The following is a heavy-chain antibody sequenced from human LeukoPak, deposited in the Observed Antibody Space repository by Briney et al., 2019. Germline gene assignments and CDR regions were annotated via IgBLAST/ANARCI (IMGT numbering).Heavy chain of an antibody. D-gene: IGHD4-11*01. Sequence: GGSLRLSCAASGFTFSNYWMNWVRQAPGKGLEWVANINQDGSEIYYVDSVKGRFIISRDNAKNSLYLQMNSLRAEDTAVYYCANYSDWNVRDLFDYWGQGALVAVSS. CDR2: INQDGSEI. CDR3: ANYSDWNVRDLFDY. CDR1: GFTFSNYW. J-gene: IGHJ4*02. V-gene: IGHV3-7*01.